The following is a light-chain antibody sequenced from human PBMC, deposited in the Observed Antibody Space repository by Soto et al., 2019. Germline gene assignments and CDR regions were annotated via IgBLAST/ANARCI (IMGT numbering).Light chain of an antibody. CDR1: STDVGDSNH. J-gene: IGLJ1*01. CDR2: EVS. Sequence: QSALTQPASVSGSPGQSITISCTGTSTDVGDSNHVSWYQHHPGKAPKLIIYEVSYRPSRVSNRFSGSKSAYTASLTISGLQAEEWAGYYCNSQTTSGIRVFGTGTKVTVL. V-gene: IGLV2-14*01. CDR3: NSQTTSGIRV.